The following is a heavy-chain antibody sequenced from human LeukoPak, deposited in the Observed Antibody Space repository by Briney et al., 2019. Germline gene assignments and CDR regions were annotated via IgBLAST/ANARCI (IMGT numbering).Heavy chain of an antibody. V-gene: IGHV3-23*01. CDR3: AKVGVRNYYDSSGYSFPFDY. CDR1: GFTFSSYA. D-gene: IGHD3-22*01. J-gene: IGHJ4*02. CDR2: ISGSGGST. Sequence: GSLRLSCAASGFTFSSYAMSWVRQAPGKGLEWVSAISGSGGSTYYADSVKGRFTISRDNSKNTLYLQMNSLRAEDTAVYYCAKVGVRNYYDSSGYSFPFDYWGQGTLVTVSS.